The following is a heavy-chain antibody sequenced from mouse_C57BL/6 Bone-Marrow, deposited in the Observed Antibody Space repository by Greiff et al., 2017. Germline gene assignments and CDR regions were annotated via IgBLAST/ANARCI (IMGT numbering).Heavy chain of an antibody. CDR1: GYTFTSYW. J-gene: IGHJ2*01. Sequence: QVQLQQPGAELVKPGASVKLSCKASGYTFTSYWMHWVKQRPGQGLEWIGMIHPNSGSTKYNEKFKSKATLTVDKSSSTAYMQLSSLTSEDSAVYYCARFPSNFFDYWGQGTTLTVSS. CDR2: IHPNSGST. CDR3: ARFPSNFFDY. V-gene: IGHV1-64*01.